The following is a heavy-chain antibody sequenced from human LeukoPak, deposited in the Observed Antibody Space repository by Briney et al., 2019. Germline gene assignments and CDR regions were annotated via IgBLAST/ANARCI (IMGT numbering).Heavy chain of an antibody. CDR2: IWYDGSNK. CDR3: ARTPPPRGEQYFDMDV. V-gene: IGHV3-33*01. CDR1: RFTFSTYD. Sequence: PGGSLRLSCAASRFTFSTYDMHWVRQAPGKGLEWGADIWYDGSNKYYAESVKGRFTSSRGNSKNTLYLQMNSLRAEDTAVYYCARTPPPRGEQYFDMDVWGQGALVTVSS. D-gene: IGHD2/OR15-2a*01. J-gene: IGHJ4*02.